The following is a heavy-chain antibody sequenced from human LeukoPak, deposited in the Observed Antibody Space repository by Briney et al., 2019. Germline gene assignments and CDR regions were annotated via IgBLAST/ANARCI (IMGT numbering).Heavy chain of an antibody. CDR2: IYYSGNT. CDR1: GVSISSSNSY. CDR3: ARLKQQLAHYYYYNYMDV. V-gene: IGHV4-39*01. J-gene: IGHJ6*03. D-gene: IGHD6-13*01. Sequence: SETLSLTCTVSGVSISSSNSYWGWIRQPPGKGLEWIGSIYYSGNTYYNASLKSQVSISIDTSKNQFSLRLTSVTAADTAVYYCARLKQQLAHYYYYNYMDVWGKGTTVTISS.